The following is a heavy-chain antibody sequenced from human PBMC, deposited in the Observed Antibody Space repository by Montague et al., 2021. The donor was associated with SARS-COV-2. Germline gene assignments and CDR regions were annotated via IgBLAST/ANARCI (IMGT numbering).Heavy chain of an antibody. CDR1: GGSISSYY. CDR3: ARVAGVVAAAPLNYYGMDV. Sequence: SETRSLTCTVSGGSISSYYWSWIRQPPGKGLEWIGYIYYSGSTNYNPSLKSRVTIPVDTFKNQFSLKLSSVTAADTAVYYCARVAGVVAAAPLNYYGMDVWGQGTTVTVSS. V-gene: IGHV4-59*13. D-gene: IGHD2-15*01. J-gene: IGHJ6*02. CDR2: IYYSGST.